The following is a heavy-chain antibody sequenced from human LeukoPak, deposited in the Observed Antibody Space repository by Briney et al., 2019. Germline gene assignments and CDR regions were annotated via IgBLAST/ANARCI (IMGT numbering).Heavy chain of an antibody. D-gene: IGHD1-26*01. CDR1: GYTFTSYG. CDR3: ARGPYSGSYFWYFDL. J-gene: IGHJ2*01. V-gene: IGHV1-18*01. CDR2: ISAYNGNT. Sequence: GASVKVSCKASGYTFTSYGISWVRQAPGQGLEWMGWISAYNGNTNYAQKLQGRVTMTTDTSTRTAYMELRSLRSDDTAVYYCARGPYSGSYFWYFDLWGRGTLVTVSS.